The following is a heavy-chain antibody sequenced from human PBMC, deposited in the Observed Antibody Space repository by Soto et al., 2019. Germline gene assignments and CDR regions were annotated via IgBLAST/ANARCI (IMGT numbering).Heavy chain of an antibody. D-gene: IGHD3-22*01. CDR2: IIPIFGTA. Sequence: GASVKVSCKASGGTFSSYAISWVLQAPGQGLEWMGGIIPIFGTANYAQKFQGRVTITADESTSTAYMELSSLRSEDTAVYYCASTMKALYWFDPWGQGTLVTVSS. J-gene: IGHJ5*02. CDR1: GGTFSSYA. CDR3: ASTMKALYWFDP. V-gene: IGHV1-69*13.